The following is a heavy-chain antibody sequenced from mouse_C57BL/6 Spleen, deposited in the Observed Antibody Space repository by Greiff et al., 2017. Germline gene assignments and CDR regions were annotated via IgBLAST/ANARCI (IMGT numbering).Heavy chain of an antibody. CDR3: TKGYDGYYVFDY. D-gene: IGHD2-3*01. Sequence: VQLQQSGTVLARPGASVKMSCKTSGYTFTSYWMHWVKQRPGQGLEWIGAIYPGNSDTSYNQKFKGKAKLNAVTSASTAYMELSSLTNEDSAVYYCTKGYDGYYVFDYWGQGTTLTVSS. CDR1: GYTFTSYW. CDR2: IYPGNSDT. J-gene: IGHJ2*01. V-gene: IGHV1-5*01.